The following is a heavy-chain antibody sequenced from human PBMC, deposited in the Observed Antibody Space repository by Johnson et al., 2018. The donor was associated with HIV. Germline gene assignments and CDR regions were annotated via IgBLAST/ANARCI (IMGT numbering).Heavy chain of an antibody. CDR2: ISYDGSEK. D-gene: IGHD5-24*01. Sequence: QVQLVESGGGLVQPGGSLRISCAASGFTFSSYAMNWVRQAPGKGLAWVAVISYDGSEKHFADSVKGRFTISRDNSKNTLYLQMNSLRAEDTAVYYCARGMARIAFDIWGQGTMVTVSS. V-gene: IGHV3-30*04. CDR3: ARGMARIAFDI. J-gene: IGHJ3*02. CDR1: GFTFSSYA.